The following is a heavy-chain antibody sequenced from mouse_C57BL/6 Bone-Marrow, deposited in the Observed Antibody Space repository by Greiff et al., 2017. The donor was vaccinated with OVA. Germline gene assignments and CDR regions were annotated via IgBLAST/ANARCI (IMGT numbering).Heavy chain of an antibody. Sequence: EVKLVESGPELVKPGASVKISCKASGYSFTDYNMNWVKQSNGKSLEWIGVINPNYGTTSYNQKFKGKATLTVDQSSSTAYMQLNSLTSEVSAVYYCANIYYHWYFDVWGTGTTVTVSS. V-gene: IGHV1-39*01. CDR2: INPNYGTT. CDR1: GYSFTDYN. CDR3: ANIYYHWYFDV. J-gene: IGHJ1*03. D-gene: IGHD1-1*01.